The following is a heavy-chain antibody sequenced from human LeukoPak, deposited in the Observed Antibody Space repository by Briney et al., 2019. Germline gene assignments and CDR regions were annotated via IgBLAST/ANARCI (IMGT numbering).Heavy chain of an antibody. CDR3: ARGEVTTYYFDY. J-gene: IGHJ4*02. D-gene: IGHD1-14*01. CDR1: GGTFSSYA. CDR2: IIPIFGTA. Sequence: ASVKVSCKASGGTFSSYAISWVRQAPGQGLEWMGGIIPIFGTANYAQKFQGRVTITADESTSTAYMEPSSLRSEDTAVYYCARGEVTTYYFDYWGQGTLVTVSS. V-gene: IGHV1-69*01.